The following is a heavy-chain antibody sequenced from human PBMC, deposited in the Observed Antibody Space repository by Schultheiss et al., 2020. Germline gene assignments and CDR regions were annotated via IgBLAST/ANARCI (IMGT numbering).Heavy chain of an antibody. Sequence: GGSLRLSCAASGFTFSSYAMHWVRQAPGKGLEWVAVISYDGSNKYYADSVKGRFTISRDNSKNTLYLQMNSLRAEDTALYYCAKATGDYYFDYWGQGTLVTVSS. V-gene: IGHV3-30-3*01. J-gene: IGHJ4*02. D-gene: IGHD3-16*01. CDR3: AKATGDYYFDY. CDR1: GFTFSSYA. CDR2: ISYDGSNK.